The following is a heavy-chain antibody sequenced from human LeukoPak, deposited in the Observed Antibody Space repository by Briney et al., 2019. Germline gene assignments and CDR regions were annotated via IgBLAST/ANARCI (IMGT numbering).Heavy chain of an antibody. CDR3: ARGQCCSGGSCYSDWFDP. Sequence: SETLSLTCAVYGGSFSGYYWSWIRQPPGKGLEWIGEINHSGSTNYNPSLKSRVTISVDTSKNQFSLMLSSVTAADTAVYYCARGQCCSGGSCYSDWFDPWGQGTLVTVSS. CDR1: GGSFSGYY. V-gene: IGHV4-34*01. D-gene: IGHD2-15*01. CDR2: INHSGST. J-gene: IGHJ5*02.